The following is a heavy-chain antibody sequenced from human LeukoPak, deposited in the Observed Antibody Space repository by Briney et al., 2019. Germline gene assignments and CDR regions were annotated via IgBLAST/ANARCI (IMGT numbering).Heavy chain of an antibody. J-gene: IGHJ3*02. V-gene: IGHV3-30*18. D-gene: IGHD5-24*01. CDR2: ISYDGSNK. CDR1: GFTFSSYG. CDR3: AKDIGDGYNYPDAFDI. Sequence: PGRSLRLSCAASGFTFSSYGMHWVRQAPGKGLEWVAIISYDGSNKYCADSVKGRFTISRDNSKNTLYLQMNSLRAEDTAVYYCAKDIGDGYNYPDAFDIWGQGTMVTVSS.